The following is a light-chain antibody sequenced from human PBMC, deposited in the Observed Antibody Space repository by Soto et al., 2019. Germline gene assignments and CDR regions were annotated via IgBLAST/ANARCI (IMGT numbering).Light chain of an antibody. V-gene: IGKV3-11*01. CDR2: DVS. CDR1: ESVTNY. J-gene: IGKJ1*01. CDR3: QQRSDWPWT. Sequence: EIVLTQSPATLSLSPGERGTLSCVASESVTNYLAWYQQKPGQAPRLLLYDVSNRATGIPARFSGGGSGTDFTLTISNLEPEDFAVYYCQQRSDWPWTFGQGTKVDIK.